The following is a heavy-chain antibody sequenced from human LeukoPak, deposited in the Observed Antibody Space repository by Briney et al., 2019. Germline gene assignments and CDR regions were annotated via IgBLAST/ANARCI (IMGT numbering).Heavy chain of an antibody. CDR3: AKSEGSSSARRFDY. CDR1: GSTFTSYA. D-gene: IGHD6-19*01. V-gene: IGHV3-23*01. CDR2: ISAGGENT. Sequence: GGSLRLSCAASGSTFTSYAMSWVRQAPGKGLEWVSGISAGGENTDYADSVKGRFTISRDNSKNTLYLQVNSLRAEDTAAYYCAKSEGSSSARRFDYWGQGTLATVSS. J-gene: IGHJ4*02.